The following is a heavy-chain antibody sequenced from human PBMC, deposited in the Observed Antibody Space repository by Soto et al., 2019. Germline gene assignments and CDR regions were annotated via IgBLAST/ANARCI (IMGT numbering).Heavy chain of an antibody. CDR3: ARDDVLCDGGRCYRVLLDV. J-gene: IGHJ6*04. D-gene: IGHD2-15*01. V-gene: IGHV3-66*01. Sequence: GSLRLSCAASGFTVSSKYMSWVRQAPGKGLEWVSLIQSGGPTYYADSVKGRFTISRDTSENTVHLQMDSLRAEDTAVYYCARDDVLCDGGRCYRVLLDVWGKGTTVIVSS. CDR1: GFTVSSKY. CDR2: IQSGGPT.